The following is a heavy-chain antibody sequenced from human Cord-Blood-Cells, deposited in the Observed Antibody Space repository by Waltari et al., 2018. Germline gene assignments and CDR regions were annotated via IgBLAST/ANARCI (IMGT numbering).Heavy chain of an antibody. CDR2: ISGSGGST. Sequence: EVQLLESGGGLVQPGGSLRLSCVASGFTFSSYSMSWVRQAPGKGLEWVSAISGSGGSTYYADSVKGRFTISRDNSKNTLYLQMNSLRAEDTAVYYCAKDSNFWSGLGDTGQDYWGQGTLVTVSS. CDR1: GFTFSSYS. CDR3: AKDSNFWSGLGDTGQDY. D-gene: IGHD3-3*01. V-gene: IGHV3-23*01. J-gene: IGHJ4*02.